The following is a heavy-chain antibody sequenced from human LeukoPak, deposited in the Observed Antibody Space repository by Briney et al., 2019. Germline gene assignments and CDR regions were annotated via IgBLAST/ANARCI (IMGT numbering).Heavy chain of an antibody. CDR3: ARGGSGNWNAPFDY. D-gene: IGHD1-1*01. V-gene: IGHV3-30*04. J-gene: IGHJ4*02. Sequence: GGSLRLSCAVSGFTFSSYAMHWVRQAPGKGLEWMSVISYDGSNKYFADSVKGRFTISRDNSKNTLYLQMNSLRAEDTAVYYCARGGSGNWNAPFDYWGQGTLVTVSS. CDR1: GFTFSSYA. CDR2: ISYDGSNK.